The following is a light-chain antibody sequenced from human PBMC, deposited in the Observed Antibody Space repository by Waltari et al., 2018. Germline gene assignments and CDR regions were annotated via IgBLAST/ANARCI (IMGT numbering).Light chain of an antibody. Sequence: SSELTQDPAVSVALGQTVRITCQGDSLRRYYASWYQQRPGQAPILVLYGQNIRPSGIPDRFSGSISGNTASLTITGAQAEDEADYYCHSRDTSSTRVFGGGTRLTV. CDR1: SLRRYY. V-gene: IGLV3-19*01. J-gene: IGLJ2*01. CDR2: GQN. CDR3: HSRDTSSTRV.